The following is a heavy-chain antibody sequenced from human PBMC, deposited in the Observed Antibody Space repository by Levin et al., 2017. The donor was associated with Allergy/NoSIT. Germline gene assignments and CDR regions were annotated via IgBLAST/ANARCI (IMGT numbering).Heavy chain of an antibody. CDR2: MNPNSGNT. J-gene: IGHJ5*02. V-gene: IGHV1-8*01. Sequence: ASVKVSCKASGYTFTSYDINWVRQATGHGLEWLGWMNPNSGNTGYAPKFQGRVTMTRNTSISTAYMELSSLRSEDTAVYYCARADDFWGNWFDPWGQGTLVTVSS. CDR1: GYTFTSYD. CDR3: ARADDFWGNWFDP. D-gene: IGHD3-3*01.